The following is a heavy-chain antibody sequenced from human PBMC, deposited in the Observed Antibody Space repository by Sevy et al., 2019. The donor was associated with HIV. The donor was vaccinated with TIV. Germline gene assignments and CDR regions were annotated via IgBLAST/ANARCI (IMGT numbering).Heavy chain of an antibody. CDR1: GDSISSSSYY. J-gene: IGHJ6*03. CDR2: IYYSGST. Sequence: SETLSLTCTVSGDSISSSSYYWGWIRQPPVKGLEWIGSIYYSGSTDYNPSLKSRVTISVATSKNQFSLKLSAVTAADLAVYYCARQEYSSSFTNLYYYYYYMDVWGKGTTVTVSS. D-gene: IGHD6-6*01. V-gene: IGHV4-39*01. CDR3: ARQEYSSSFTNLYYYYYYMDV.